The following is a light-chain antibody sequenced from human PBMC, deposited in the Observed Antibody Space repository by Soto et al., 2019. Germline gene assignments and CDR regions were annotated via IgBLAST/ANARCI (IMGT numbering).Light chain of an antibody. V-gene: IGLV2-14*01. CDR1: SSDVSGYKY. J-gene: IGLJ1*01. CDR3: SSYTSSSTRV. Sequence: QSALTQPASVSGSPGQSITISCTGTSSDVSGYKYVSWYQQHPGEAPKLMIYDVSNRPSGVSNRFSGSKSGNTASLTISGLQAEDEADYYCSSYTSSSTRVFGTGTKLTVL. CDR2: DVS.